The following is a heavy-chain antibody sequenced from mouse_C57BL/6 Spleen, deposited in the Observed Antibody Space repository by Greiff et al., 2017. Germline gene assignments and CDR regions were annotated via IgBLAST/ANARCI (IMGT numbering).Heavy chain of an antibody. CDR1: GFNIKDYY. V-gene: IGHV14-1*01. CDR3: SYGNYYFGY. J-gene: IGHJ2*01. Sequence: VHVKQSGAELVRPGASVKLSCTASGFNIKDYYMHWVKQRPEQGLEWIGRIDPEDGDPEYAPKFQGKATMTADTSSNTAYLQLSSLTSEDTAVYYCSYGNYYFGYWGQGATLTVSS. CDR2: IDPEDGDP. D-gene: IGHD2-1*01.